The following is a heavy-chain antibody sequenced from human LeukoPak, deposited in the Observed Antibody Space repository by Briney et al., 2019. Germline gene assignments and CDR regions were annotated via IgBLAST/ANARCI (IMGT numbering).Heavy chain of an antibody. CDR1: GFTFDDSA. Sequence: PGGSLRLSCAASGFTFDDSAMHWVRQVPGKSLEWVSGISWNSGIIDYADSVKGRFTISRDNAKNSLYLQMNNLRPGDTAFYYCAKAPPYYSDSSGYFQHWGQGTLVTVSS. J-gene: IGHJ1*01. CDR3: AKAPPYYSDSSGYFQH. D-gene: IGHD3-22*01. CDR2: ISWNSGII. V-gene: IGHV3-9*01.